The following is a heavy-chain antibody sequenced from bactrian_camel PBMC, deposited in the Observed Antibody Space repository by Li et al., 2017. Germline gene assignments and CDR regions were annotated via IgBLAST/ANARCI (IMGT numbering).Heavy chain of an antibody. CDR1: GYTFNTYS. CDR2: IDSDGDT. Sequence: HVQLVESGGGSALAGGSHRLSCSASGYTFNTYSWFRQAPGKGPEGVAAIDSDGDTAYAESMKGRLTISVDNAKNTLYLQMNSLKPLDTGMYYCALDLQPFCTSVFRRYTHLGQGTQVTVS. CDR3: ALDLQPFCTSVFRRYTH. J-gene: IGHJ4*01. D-gene: IGHD3*01. V-gene: IGHV3S26*01.